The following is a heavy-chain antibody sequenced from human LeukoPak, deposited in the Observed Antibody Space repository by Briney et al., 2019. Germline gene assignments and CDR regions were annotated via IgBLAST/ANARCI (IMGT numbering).Heavy chain of an antibody. CDR1: GYTFTSYD. Sequence: GASVKVSCKASGYTFTSYDINWVRQATGQGLEWMGWMNPNSGNTGYAQKFQGRVTMTRNTSISTAYMELSSLRSEDTAVYYCARQGNGWYYYYYYGMDVWGQGTTVTVSS. V-gene: IGHV1-8*01. J-gene: IGHJ6*02. D-gene: IGHD6-19*01. CDR3: ARQGNGWYYYYYYGMDV. CDR2: MNPNSGNT.